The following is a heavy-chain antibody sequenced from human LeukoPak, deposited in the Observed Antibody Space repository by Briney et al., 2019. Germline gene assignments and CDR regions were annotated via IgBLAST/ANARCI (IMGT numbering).Heavy chain of an antibody. CDR3: ANIYGSGVDY. CDR2: ISYDGSNK. V-gene: IGHV3-30*18. Sequence: PGRSQRLSCAASGFTFSSYGMHWVRQAPGKGLEWVAVISYDGSNKYYADSVKGRFTISRDNSKNTLYLPMNSLRAEDTAVYYCANIYGSGVDYWGQGTLVTVSS. CDR1: GFTFSSYG. D-gene: IGHD3-10*01. J-gene: IGHJ4*02.